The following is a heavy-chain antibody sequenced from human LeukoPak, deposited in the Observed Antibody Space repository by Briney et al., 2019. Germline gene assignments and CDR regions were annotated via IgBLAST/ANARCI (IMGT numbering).Heavy chain of an antibody. CDR2: ISGSGGIT. CDR1: GFTFSSFA. J-gene: IGHJ3*02. V-gene: IGHV3-23*01. D-gene: IGHD3-10*01. Sequence: PGGSLRLSCAASGFTFSSFAMSWVRQAPGKGLEWVSTISGSGGITYYADSVKGRFTISRDNSKNTLYLQINSLRAEDTAVYYCARGTGYGSGSQHAFDIWGQGTMVTVSS. CDR3: ARGTGYGSGSQHAFDI.